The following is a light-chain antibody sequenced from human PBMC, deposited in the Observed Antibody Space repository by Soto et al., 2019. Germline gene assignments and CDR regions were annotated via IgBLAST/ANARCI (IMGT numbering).Light chain of an antibody. CDR2: GAS. Sequence: DIQMTQSPSAMSASVGDRVTITCRASQGIRNYLDWFQQKPGKVPKRLIYGASSLQSGVPSRFSGSGSGTEFTLTISSLQPEDFATYYCLQHNSYPLTFGGGTKVDIK. CDR3: LQHNSYPLT. V-gene: IGKV1-17*03. J-gene: IGKJ4*01. CDR1: QGIRNY.